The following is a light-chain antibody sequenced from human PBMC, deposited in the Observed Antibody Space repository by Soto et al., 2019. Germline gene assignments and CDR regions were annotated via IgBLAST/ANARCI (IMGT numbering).Light chain of an antibody. J-gene: IGLJ1*01. Sequence: QSALTQPPSASGSPGQSVTISCTGTSSDVGGYDYVSWYQQHPGKAPKLMIFEVSKRPSGVPDRFSGSKSGNTASLTVSGLQAEDEADYYCSSYAGNTKGVFGTGTKATVL. CDR2: EVS. CDR1: SSDVGGYDY. V-gene: IGLV2-8*01. CDR3: SSYAGNTKGV.